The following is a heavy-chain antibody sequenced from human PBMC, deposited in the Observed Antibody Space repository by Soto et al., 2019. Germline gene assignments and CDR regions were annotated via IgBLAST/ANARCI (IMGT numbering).Heavy chain of an antibody. D-gene: IGHD4-17*01. CDR1: GGSISSSSYY. CDR2: IYYSGST. V-gene: IGHV4-39*01. CDR3: ASLCDYVTPPLWYYYYMDV. Sequence: SETLSLTCTVSGGSISSSSYYWGWIRQPPGKGLEWIGSIYYSGSTYYNPSLKSRVTISVDTSKNQFSLKLSSVTAADTAVYYCASLCDYVTPPLWYYYYMDVWGKGTTVTVSS. J-gene: IGHJ6*03.